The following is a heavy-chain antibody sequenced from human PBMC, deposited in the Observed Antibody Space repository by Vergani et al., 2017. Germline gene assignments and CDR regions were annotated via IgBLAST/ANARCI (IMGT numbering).Heavy chain of an antibody. J-gene: IGHJ4*02. CDR2: IKQDGSEK. D-gene: IGHD6-13*01. CDR1: GFTFSSYW. Sequence: EVQLVESGGGLVQPGGSLRLSCAASGFTFSSYWMSWVRQAPGKGLEWVANIKQDGSEKYYVDSVKGRFTISRDNAKNSLYLQMNSLRAEDTAVYYCARDANPGIAAFDYWGQGTLVTVSS. CDR3: ARDANPGIAAFDY. V-gene: IGHV3-7*01.